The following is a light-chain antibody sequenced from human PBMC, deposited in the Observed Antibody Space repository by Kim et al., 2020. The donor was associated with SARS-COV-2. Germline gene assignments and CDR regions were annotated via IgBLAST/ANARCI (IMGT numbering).Light chain of an antibody. CDR2: AAS. Sequence: DIQMTQSPSSLSASVGDRVTITCRASQSIGNYLNWYQQTPGKAPKLLIYAASSLLRGVPSRFSGSGSGTDFTLTISSLQPEDFATFYCQHSYTTPPAFGGGTKL. CDR1: QSIGNY. J-gene: IGKJ4*01. V-gene: IGKV1-39*01. CDR3: QHSYTTPPA.